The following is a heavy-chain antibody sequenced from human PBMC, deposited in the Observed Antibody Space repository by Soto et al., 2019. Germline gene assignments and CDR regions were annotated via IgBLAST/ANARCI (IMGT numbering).Heavy chain of an antibody. CDR2: IYYSGST. CDR3: AGDILTGYSSDY. Sequence: SETLSLTCTVSGGSISSYYWSWIRQPPGKGLEWIGYIYYSGSTNYNPSLKSRVTISVDTSKNQFSLKLSSVTAADTAVYYCAGDILTGYSSDYWGQGTLVTVSS. V-gene: IGHV4-59*01. CDR1: GGSISSYY. J-gene: IGHJ4*02. D-gene: IGHD3-9*01.